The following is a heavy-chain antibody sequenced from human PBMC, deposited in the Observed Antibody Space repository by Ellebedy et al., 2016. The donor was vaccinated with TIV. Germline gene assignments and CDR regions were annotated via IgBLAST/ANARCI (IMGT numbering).Heavy chain of an antibody. J-gene: IGHJ6*02. D-gene: IGHD2-8*01. CDR3: ARDLYYGIDF. Sequence: GGSLRLSCAASGFTFSSYWMYWVRQAPGKGLEWVSAISGSGGSTYYADSVKGRFTISRDNSNNMLYLQINSLRADDTAVYYCARDLYYGIDFWGQGTTVTVSS. CDR1: GFTFSSYW. CDR2: ISGSGGST. V-gene: IGHV3-23*01.